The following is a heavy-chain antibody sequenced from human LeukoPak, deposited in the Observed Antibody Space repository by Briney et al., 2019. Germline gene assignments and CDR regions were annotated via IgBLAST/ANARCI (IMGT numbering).Heavy chain of an antibody. CDR2: IYYSGST. D-gene: IGHD2-15*01. J-gene: IGHJ4*02. CDR1: GGSISSYY. Sequence: SETLSLTCTVSGGSISSYYWSWIRQPPGKGLEWIRYIYYSGSTNYNPSLKSRVTISVDTSKNQFSLKLSSVTAADTAVYYCARLTPIHCSGGSCLDYWGRGTLVTVSS. CDR3: ARLTPIHCSGGSCLDY. V-gene: IGHV4-59*08.